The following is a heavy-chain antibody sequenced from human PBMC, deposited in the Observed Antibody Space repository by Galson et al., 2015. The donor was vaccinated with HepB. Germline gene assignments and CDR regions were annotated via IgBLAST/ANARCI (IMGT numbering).Heavy chain of an antibody. D-gene: IGHD5-18*01. CDR1: GFTFSSYA. Sequence: SLRLSCAASGFTFSSYAMHWVRQAPGKGLEWVAVISYDGSNKYYADSVKGRFTISRDNSKNTLYLQMNSLRAEDTAVYYCARGPHSGYSYGYLRLDYFDYWGQGTLVTVSS. CDR3: ARGPHSGYSYGYLRLDYFDY. V-gene: IGHV3-30-3*01. CDR2: ISYDGSNK. J-gene: IGHJ4*02.